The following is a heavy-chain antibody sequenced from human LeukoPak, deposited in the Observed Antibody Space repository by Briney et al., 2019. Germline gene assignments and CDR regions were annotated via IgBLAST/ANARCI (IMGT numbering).Heavy chain of an antibody. D-gene: IGHD5-24*01. CDR2: IDGSSATI. J-gene: IGHJ4*02. V-gene: IGHV3-48*04. Sequence: GGSLRLSCAASGFTFNKYSMSWVRQAPGKGLEWISYIDGSSATIYYADSVKGRFTTYRDNTKNSVYLHMNSLRAEDTAMYYCATYGRDGYKGFYWGQGTLVTVSS. CDR1: GFTFNKYS. CDR3: ATYGRDGYKGFY.